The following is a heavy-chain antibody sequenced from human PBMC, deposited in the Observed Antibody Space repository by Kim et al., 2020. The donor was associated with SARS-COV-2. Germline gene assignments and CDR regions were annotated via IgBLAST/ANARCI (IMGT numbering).Heavy chain of an antibody. V-gene: IGHV4-31*02. D-gene: IGHD3-16*01. CDR2: SGST. Sequence: SGSTYYNPSLKSRVTISVDTSKNQFSLKLSSVTAADTAVYYCARDRGSTVWGQGTLVTVSS. J-gene: IGHJ4*02. CDR3: ARDRGSTV.